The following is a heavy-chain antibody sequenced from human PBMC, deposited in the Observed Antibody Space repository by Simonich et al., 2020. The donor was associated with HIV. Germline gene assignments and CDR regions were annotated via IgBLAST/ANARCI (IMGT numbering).Heavy chain of an antibody. Sequence: QVQLQESGPGLVKPSETLSLTCAVSGYSISSGYYWGWIRQPPGKGLEWIGSIYHSVSTYYNPSLKSRVTISVDTSKNQFALKLSSVTAADTAVYYCARERAAVVRRVGAFDIWGQGTMVTVSS. CDR3: ARERAAVVRRVGAFDI. CDR2: IYHSVST. V-gene: IGHV4-38-2*02. J-gene: IGHJ3*02. D-gene: IGHD6-19*01. CDR1: GYSISSGYY.